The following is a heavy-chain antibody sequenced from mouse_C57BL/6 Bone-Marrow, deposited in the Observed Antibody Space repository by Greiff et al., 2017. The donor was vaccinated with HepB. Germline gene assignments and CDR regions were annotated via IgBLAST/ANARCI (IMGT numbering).Heavy chain of an antibody. V-gene: IGHV1-9*01. J-gene: IGHJ3*01. D-gene: IGHD1-1*01. CDR3: ARPPYGSSLAWFAY. CDR1: GYTFTGYW. CDR2: ILPGSGST. Sequence: QVQLKESGAELMKPGASVKLSCKATGYTFTGYWIEWVKQRPGHGLEWIGEILPGSGSTNYNEKFKGKATFTADPSSNTAYMQLSSLTTEDSAISYCARPPYGSSLAWFAYWGQGTLVTVSA.